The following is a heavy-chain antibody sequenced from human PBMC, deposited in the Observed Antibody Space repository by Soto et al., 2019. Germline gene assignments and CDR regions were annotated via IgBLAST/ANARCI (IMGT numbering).Heavy chain of an antibody. Sequence: GGSLRLSCAASGFTVSSNYMSWVRQAPGKGLEWVSVIYSGGSTYYADSVKGRFTISRDNSKNTLYLQMNSLRAEDTAVYYCARASTIFGVAPKANWYFDLWGRGTLVTVSS. CDR1: GFTVSSNY. V-gene: IGHV3-53*01. D-gene: IGHD3-3*01. J-gene: IGHJ2*01. CDR3: ARASTIFGVAPKANWYFDL. CDR2: IYSGGST.